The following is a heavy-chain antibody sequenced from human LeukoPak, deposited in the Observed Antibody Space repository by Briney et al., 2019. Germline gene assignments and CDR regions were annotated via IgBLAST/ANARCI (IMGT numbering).Heavy chain of an antibody. Sequence: SETLSLTCTVSGGSISSGGYYWSWIRQHPGKGLEWIGYIYYSGSTYYNPPLKSRVTISVDTSKNQFSLKLSSVTAADTAVYYCARDAPPIFGYYGMDVWGQGTTVTVSS. J-gene: IGHJ6*02. V-gene: IGHV4-31*03. CDR2: IYYSGST. CDR3: ARDAPPIFGYYGMDV. CDR1: GGSISSGGYY. D-gene: IGHD3-3*01.